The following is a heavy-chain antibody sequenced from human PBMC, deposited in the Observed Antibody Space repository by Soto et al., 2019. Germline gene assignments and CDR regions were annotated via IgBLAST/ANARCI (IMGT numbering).Heavy chain of an antibody. Sequence: SQTLSLTCDISGDSVSSSSVTWNWIRQSPSRGLEWLGRTYYRSRWYNDYAESVKSRIIINPDTSKNQFSLHLNSVTPDDTAVYYCVRLIGNSWLDFWAQGTLVTVSS. J-gene: IGHJ5*01. D-gene: IGHD1-26*01. V-gene: IGHV6-1*01. CDR2: TYYRSRWYN. CDR3: VRLIGNSWLDF. CDR1: GDSVSSSSVT.